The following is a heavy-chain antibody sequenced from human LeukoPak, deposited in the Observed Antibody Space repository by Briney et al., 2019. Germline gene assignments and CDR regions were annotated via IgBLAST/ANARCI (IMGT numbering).Heavy chain of an antibody. D-gene: IGHD6-13*01. V-gene: IGHV1-18*01. CDR3: ASIAAAGTGVAYYYYGMDV. Sequence: ASVKVSCKASGYTFTSYGISWVRQAPGQGLEWMGGISAYNGNTNYAQKLQGRVTMTTDTSTSTAYMELRSLRSDDTAVYYCASIAAAGTGVAYYYYGMDVWGQGTTVTVSS. CDR2: ISAYNGNT. J-gene: IGHJ6*02. CDR1: GYTFTSYG.